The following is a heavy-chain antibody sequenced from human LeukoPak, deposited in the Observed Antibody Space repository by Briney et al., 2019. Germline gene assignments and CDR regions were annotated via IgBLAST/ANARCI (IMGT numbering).Heavy chain of an antibody. D-gene: IGHD6-19*01. J-gene: IGHJ4*02. CDR3: ARQPVVNRGAVASNFDS. CDR2: IYYRGDT. Sequence: SETLSLTCTVSGGLITTTTCYWGWIRQSPGKGLEWIASIYYRGDTYYNASLESRVSISIDTSKNQFSLKLNSMNAADTAVYFCARQPVVNRGAVASNFDSWGQGTLVAVSA. V-gene: IGHV4-39*01. CDR1: GGLITTTTCY.